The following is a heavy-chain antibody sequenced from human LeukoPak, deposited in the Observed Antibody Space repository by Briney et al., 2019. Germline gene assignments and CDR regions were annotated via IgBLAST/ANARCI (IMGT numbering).Heavy chain of an antibody. Sequence: GGSLRLSCAVSGLTFSSYWMHWVRQAPGKGLVWVSRINTDGSSTNYADSVKGRFTISRDNARNTPYLQMNSLRAEDTAVYYCARGGYCSSTSCFLIDPWGQGTLVTVSS. D-gene: IGHD2-2*01. CDR1: GLTFSSYW. V-gene: IGHV3-74*01. CDR2: INTDGSST. CDR3: ARGGYCSSTSCFLIDP. J-gene: IGHJ5*02.